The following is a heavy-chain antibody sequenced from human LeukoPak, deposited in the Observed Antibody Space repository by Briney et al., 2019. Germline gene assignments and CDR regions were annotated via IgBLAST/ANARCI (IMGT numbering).Heavy chain of an antibody. CDR3: ARVGSSWEGVDY. D-gene: IGHD6-13*01. Sequence: LETLSLTCTVSGGSISSGDYYWSWIRQPPGKGLEWIGYIYYSGSTNYNPSLKSRVTISVDKSKNQFSLKLSSVTAADTAVYYCARVGSSWEGVDYWGQGTLVTVSS. J-gene: IGHJ4*02. CDR1: GGSISSGDYY. V-gene: IGHV4-61*08. CDR2: IYYSGST.